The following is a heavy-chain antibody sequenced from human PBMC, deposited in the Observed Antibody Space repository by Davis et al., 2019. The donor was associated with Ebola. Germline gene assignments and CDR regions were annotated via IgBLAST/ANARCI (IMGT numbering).Heavy chain of an antibody. CDR3: EVVGYSGSYYFDY. D-gene: IGHD1-26*01. CDR1: GFTFSSYG. CDR2: ISYDGSNK. J-gene: IGHJ4*02. Sequence: PGGSLRLSCAASGFTFSSYGMHWVRQAPGKGLEWVAVISYDGSNKYYADSVKGRFTISRDNSKNTLYLQMNSLRAEDTAVYYCEVVGYSGSYYFDYWGQGTLVTVSS. V-gene: IGHV3-30*03.